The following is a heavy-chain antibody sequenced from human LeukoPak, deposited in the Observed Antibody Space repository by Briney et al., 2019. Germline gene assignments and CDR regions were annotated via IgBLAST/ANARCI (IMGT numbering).Heavy chain of an antibody. CDR1: GFTFSNYG. Sequence: PGGSLRLSCAASGFTFSNYGMHWVRQAPGKGLEWVAVIWYDGTKKCYADSVKGRLTISRDNSKNTLYLEMNSLRAEDTAVYYCARDYYDSSGYYLKYFQHWGQGTLVTVSS. V-gene: IGHV3-33*01. CDR2: IWYDGTKK. J-gene: IGHJ1*01. D-gene: IGHD3-22*01. CDR3: ARDYYDSSGYYLKYFQH.